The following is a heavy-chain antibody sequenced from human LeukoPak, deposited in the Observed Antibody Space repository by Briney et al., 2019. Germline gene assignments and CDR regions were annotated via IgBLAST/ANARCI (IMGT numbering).Heavy chain of an antibody. Sequence: GASVKVSCKASGYTFTSYAISWVRQAPGQGLEWMGRIIPILGIANYAQKFQGRVTITADKSTSTAYMELSSLRSEDTAVYYCARDHQRSSTSCYEFDPWGQGTLVTVSS. J-gene: IGHJ5*02. CDR2: IIPILGIA. CDR1: GYTFTSYA. CDR3: ARDHQRSSTSCYEFDP. V-gene: IGHV1-69*04. D-gene: IGHD2-2*01.